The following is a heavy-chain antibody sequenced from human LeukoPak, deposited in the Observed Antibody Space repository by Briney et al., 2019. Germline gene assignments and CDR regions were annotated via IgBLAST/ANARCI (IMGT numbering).Heavy chain of an antibody. CDR3: ARLKATVSIHAYFDS. V-gene: IGHV4-39*07. CDR1: GGSISSSSYF. J-gene: IGHJ4*02. Sequence: SETLSLTCTVSGGSISSSSYFWGWIRQPPGKGLEWIGSIYYSGITHYNPSLKSRVSISSDTSKNQFSLELSSVTAADTAVYHCARLKATVSIHAYFDSWGRGTLVTVSS. CDR2: IYYSGIT. D-gene: IGHD4-17*01.